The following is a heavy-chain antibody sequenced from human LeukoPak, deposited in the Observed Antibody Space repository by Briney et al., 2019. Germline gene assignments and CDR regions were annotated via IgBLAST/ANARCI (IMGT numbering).Heavy chain of an antibody. V-gene: IGHV3-9*01. CDR2: ISWNSTGI. CDR1: GFIFDDYA. J-gene: IGHJ3*01. D-gene: IGHD4-11*01. Sequence: GGSLRLSCTASGFIFDDYAIHWFRQAQGKGLEGVSGISWNSTGIDYAGSVKGRFTISRDNAKDSLYLQMNSLRPDDTAVYYCARDYSNYGGAFWGQGTMVTVSS. CDR3: ARDYSNYGGAF.